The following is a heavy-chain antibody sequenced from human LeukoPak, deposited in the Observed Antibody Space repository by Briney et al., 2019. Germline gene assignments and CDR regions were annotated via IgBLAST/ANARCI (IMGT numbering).Heavy chain of an antibody. V-gene: IGHV3-23*01. CDR3: AKGGYTSYFEY. CDR2: IRATAGTT. CDR1: GFTFSTYA. J-gene: IGHJ4*02. Sequence: GGPLRLSCAASGFTFSTYAMTWVRQAPGKGGQWVSTIRATAGTTYYADSVKGRFTISRDNSRNTVYLLMNSLGAEDTAVYYCAKGGYTSYFEYWGQGTLVTVSS. D-gene: IGHD3-16*02.